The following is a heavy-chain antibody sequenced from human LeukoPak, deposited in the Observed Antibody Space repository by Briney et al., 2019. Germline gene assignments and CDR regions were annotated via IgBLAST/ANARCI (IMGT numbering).Heavy chain of an antibody. V-gene: IGHV4-61*02. D-gene: IGHD3-22*01. J-gene: IGHJ4*02. CDR2: IYTSGST. Sequence: SETLSLTCTVSSGSISSGSYYWSWIRQPAGKGLEWIGRIYTSGSTNYNSSLKSRVTISVDTSKNQFSLKLSSVTAADTAVYYCARGRTYYYDSSGYYDFDYWGQGTLVTVSS. CDR1: SGSISSGSYY. CDR3: ARGRTYYYDSSGYYDFDY.